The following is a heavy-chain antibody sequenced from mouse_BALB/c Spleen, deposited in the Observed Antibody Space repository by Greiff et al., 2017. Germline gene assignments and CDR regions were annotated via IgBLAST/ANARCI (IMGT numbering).Heavy chain of an antibody. J-gene: IGHJ3*01. CDR1: GFTFSSYA. V-gene: IGHV5-6-5*01. Sequence: EVKLMESGGGLVKPGGSLKLSCAASGFTFSSYAMSWVRQTPEKRLEWVASISSGGSTYYPDSVKGRFTISRDNARNILYLQMSSLRSEDTAMYYCARGEMGLLREFAYWGQGTLVTVSA. CDR3: ARGEMGLLREFAY. CDR2: ISSGGST. D-gene: IGHD2-3*01.